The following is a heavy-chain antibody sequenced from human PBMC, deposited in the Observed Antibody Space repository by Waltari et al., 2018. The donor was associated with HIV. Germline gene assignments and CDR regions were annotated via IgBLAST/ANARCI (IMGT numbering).Heavy chain of an antibody. D-gene: IGHD3-10*01. V-gene: IGHV3-21*01. CDR3: ARVNTMVQGVRVYYYGMDV. J-gene: IGHJ6*02. CDR2: ISSGSSYI. Sequence: EVQLVESGGGLVKPGGSLRLSCAASGFTFSKFSMTWVRQAPGKGLEWFSSISSGSSYIYYADSVKGRFTISRDNAKNSLYLQMNSLRVEDTAVYYCARVNTMVQGVRVYYYGMDVWGQGTTVTVSS. CDR1: GFTFSKFS.